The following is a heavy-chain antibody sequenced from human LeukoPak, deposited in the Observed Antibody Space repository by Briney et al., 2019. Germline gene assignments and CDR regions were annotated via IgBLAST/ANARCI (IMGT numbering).Heavy chain of an antibody. Sequence: GGSLRLSCAASGFTFSSYAMHWVRQAPGKGLEWVAVISYDGSNKYYADSVKGRFTISRDNSKNTLYLQMNSLRAEDTAVYYCARGRSSSLYDLDYWGQGTLVTVSS. CDR2: ISYDGSNK. D-gene: IGHD6-13*01. CDR3: ARGRSSSLYDLDY. V-gene: IGHV3-30*04. J-gene: IGHJ4*02. CDR1: GFTFSSYA.